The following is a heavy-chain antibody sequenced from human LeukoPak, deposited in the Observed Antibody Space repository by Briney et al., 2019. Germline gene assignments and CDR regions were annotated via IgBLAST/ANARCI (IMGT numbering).Heavy chain of an antibody. CDR3: STSPGDESDF. D-gene: IGHD2-21*01. J-gene: IGHJ4*02. V-gene: IGHV3-15*01. CDR2: IKSKTDGWTT. Sequence: GGSLRLSCAVSGFTFSTYGIHWLRQAPGQGLEWFGRIKSKTDGWTTDYAAPVKGRFSISRDDSKNTLYLQMNSLKTEDTAVYYCSTSPGDESDFWGQGTLVTVSS. CDR1: GFTFSTYG.